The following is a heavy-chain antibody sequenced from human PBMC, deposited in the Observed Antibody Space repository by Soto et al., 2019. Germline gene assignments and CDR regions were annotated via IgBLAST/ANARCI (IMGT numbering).Heavy chain of an antibody. J-gene: IGHJ6*03. CDR2: IKSKTDGGTT. Sequence: GGSLRLSCAASGFTFSNAWMSWVRQAPGKGLEWVGRIKSKTDGGTTDYAAPVKGRFTISRDDSKNTLYLKMNSLKTEDTAVYYCTTGPHCSSTSCLYYYYYYMDVWGKGTTVTVSS. V-gene: IGHV3-15*01. CDR1: GFTFSNAW. D-gene: IGHD2-2*01. CDR3: TTGPHCSSTSCLYYYYYYMDV.